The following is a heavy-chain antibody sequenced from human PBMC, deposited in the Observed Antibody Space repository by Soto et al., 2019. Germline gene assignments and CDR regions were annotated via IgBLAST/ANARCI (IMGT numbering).Heavy chain of an antibody. V-gene: IGHV1-3*01. J-gene: IGHJ5*02. Sequence: ASVKVSCKASGYTFTSYAMHWVRQAPGQRLEWMGWINAGNGNTKYSQKFQGRVTITRDTSASTAYMELSSLRSEDTAVYYCATETGFCYDSSGQSLLFDPCGQGSLVTVSS. CDR3: ATETGFCYDSSGQSLLFDP. CDR1: GYTFTSYA. CDR2: INAGNGNT. D-gene: IGHD3-22*01.